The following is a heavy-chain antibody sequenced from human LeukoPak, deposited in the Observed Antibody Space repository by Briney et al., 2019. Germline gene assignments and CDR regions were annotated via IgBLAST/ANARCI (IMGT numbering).Heavy chain of an antibody. D-gene: IGHD1-26*01. CDR2: IRNKANIYTT. CDR3: ARAPNSGTLGEDY. V-gene: IGHV3-72*01. Sequence: GGSLRLSCAASGFTFSDHYVDWVRQAPGKGLEWVGRIRNKANIYTTEYAASVKGRFTISRDDSKNSLYLQMNSLKTEDTAVYYCARAPNSGTLGEDYWGQGTLVTVSS. CDR1: GFTFSDHY. J-gene: IGHJ4*02.